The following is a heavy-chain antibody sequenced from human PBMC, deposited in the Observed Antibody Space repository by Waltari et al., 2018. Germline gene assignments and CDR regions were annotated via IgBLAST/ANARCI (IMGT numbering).Heavy chain of an antibody. D-gene: IGHD1-26*01. J-gene: IGHJ4*02. CDR2: IRSDGNNK. CDR1: GFIFSNSG. CDR3: AKNSGTYPDY. Sequence: QVQLVESGGGVVQPGGSLRLSCAASGFIFSNSGMHWVRQAPGKGLEWLAFIRSDGNNKNYVDSVKGRFTISRDNSKNTLYLQMNSLRAEDTALYYCAKNSGTYPDYWGQGTLVTVSS. V-gene: IGHV3-30*02.